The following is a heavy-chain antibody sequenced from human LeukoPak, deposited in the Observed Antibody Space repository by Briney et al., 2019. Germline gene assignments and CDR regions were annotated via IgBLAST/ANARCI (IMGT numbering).Heavy chain of an antibody. CDR3: ARGPYSPTSSYYYYYYMDV. CDR2: ISGYNGDT. J-gene: IGHJ6*03. V-gene: IGHV1-18*01. D-gene: IGHD4-11*01. CDR1: GYTFTTYG. Sequence: ASVKVSCKASGYTFTTYGISWVRQAPGQGLEWMGWISGYNGDTNYAQKLQGRVTMTTDTSTSTAYMELSSLRSEDTAVYYCARGPYSPTSSYYYYYYMDVWGKGTTVTISS.